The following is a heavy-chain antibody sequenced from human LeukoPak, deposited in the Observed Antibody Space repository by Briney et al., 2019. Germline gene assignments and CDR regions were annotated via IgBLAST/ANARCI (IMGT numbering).Heavy chain of an antibody. J-gene: IGHJ3*02. D-gene: IGHD3-10*01. V-gene: IGHV3-23*01. CDR3: ARDDRPGTGPYTGSYYCAFDI. CDR1: GFTFKTYG. CDR2: ISGSGKNT. Sequence: GGSLSLSCAASGFTFKTYGRSWVRQPPGKGLEWVSEISGSGKNTYNPDSVKGRFTISRDNSENTLYLQVDSLRAEDTAMYFCARDDRPGTGPYTGSYYCAFDIWGQGTMVTVSS.